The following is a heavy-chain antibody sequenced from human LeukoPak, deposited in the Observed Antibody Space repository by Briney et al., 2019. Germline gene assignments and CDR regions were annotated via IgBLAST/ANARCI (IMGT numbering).Heavy chain of an antibody. CDR3: ARALGAAAGYFEY. Sequence: GGSLRLSRAASGFTFSSYWMHWVRQDPGNGLVWVSRINSDGSGTKYADSVKGRFTISRDNAKNTLYLQMNNLRAEDTAVYYCARALGAAAGYFEYWGQGTLVTVSS. CDR1: GFTFSSYW. D-gene: IGHD6-13*01. CDR2: INSDGSGT. V-gene: IGHV3-74*01. J-gene: IGHJ4*02.